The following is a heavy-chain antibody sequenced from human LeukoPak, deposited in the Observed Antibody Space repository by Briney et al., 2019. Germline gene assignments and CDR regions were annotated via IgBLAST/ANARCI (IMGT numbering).Heavy chain of an antibody. CDR1: GFIVSTNY. CDR2: LYSGGTT. D-gene: IGHD6-19*01. V-gene: IGHV3-66*01. Sequence: GGSLRLSCAASGFIVSTNYMSWVRQAPGKGLEWVSVLYSGGTTYYADSVKGRFTISRDNSKNTLYLQMNSLRAEDTAVYYCAKEVADGPFDYWGQGTLVTVSS. J-gene: IGHJ4*02. CDR3: AKEVADGPFDY.